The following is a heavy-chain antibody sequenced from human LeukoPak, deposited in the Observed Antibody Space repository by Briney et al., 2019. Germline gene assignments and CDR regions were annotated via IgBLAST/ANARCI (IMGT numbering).Heavy chain of an antibody. V-gene: IGHV3-11*04. J-gene: IGHJ3*02. CDR2: ISSSGGTI. CDR1: GFTFSDYD. CDR3: ARDPASYYDYVWGSYHDAFDI. Sequence: GGSLRLSCAASGFTFSDYDLSWIRQAPEKGLEWVSYISSSGGTIYYADSVKGRFTISRDNAKNSLYLQMNSLRAEDTAVYYCARDPASYYDYVWGSYHDAFDIWGQGTMVTVSS. D-gene: IGHD3-16*02.